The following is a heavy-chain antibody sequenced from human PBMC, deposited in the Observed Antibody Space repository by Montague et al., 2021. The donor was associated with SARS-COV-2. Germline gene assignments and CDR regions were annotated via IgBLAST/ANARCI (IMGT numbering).Heavy chain of an antibody. CDR2: ISNSGST. D-gene: IGHD3-22*01. J-gene: IGHJ6*03. CDR1: GGSFSGHY. CDR3: ARGRIEVSMIVVVLTGASYYMDV. V-gene: IGHV4-34*01. Sequence: SETLSLTCAVYGGSFSGHYWSWIRQPPGKGLEWIGEISNSGSTNYNPSLKSRVTISVDTSKNQFSLKLHSVTAADTAVYYRARGRIEVSMIVVVLTGASYYMDVWGKGTTVTVSS.